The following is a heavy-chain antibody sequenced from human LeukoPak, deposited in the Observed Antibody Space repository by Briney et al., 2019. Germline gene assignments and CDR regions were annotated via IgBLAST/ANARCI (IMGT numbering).Heavy chain of an antibody. CDR3: AKSRVVPAAGYYYGMDV. CDR1: GFTFSSYG. V-gene: IGHV3-30*18. Sequence: GGSLRLSCAASGFTFSSYGMHWVRQAPGKGLEWVAVISYDGSNKYYADSVKGRFTISRDNSKNTLYLQMNSLRAEDTAVYYCAKSRVVPAAGYYYGMDVWGKGTTVTVPS. CDR2: ISYDGSNK. D-gene: IGHD2-2*01. J-gene: IGHJ6*04.